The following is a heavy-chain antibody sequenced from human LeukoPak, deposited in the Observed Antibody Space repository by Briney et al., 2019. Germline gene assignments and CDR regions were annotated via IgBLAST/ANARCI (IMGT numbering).Heavy chain of an antibody. J-gene: IGHJ6*03. D-gene: IGHD2-2*01. CDR1: GYTFTSYG. CDR2: VSAYNGNT. Sequence: ASVKVSCKASGYTFTSYGISWVRQAPGRGLEWMGWVSAYNGNTNYAQKLQGRVTMTTDTSTSTAYMERRSLRSDDTAVYYCARRTSLDYYYYMDVWGKGTTVTISS. V-gene: IGHV1-18*01. CDR3: ARRTSLDYYYYMDV.